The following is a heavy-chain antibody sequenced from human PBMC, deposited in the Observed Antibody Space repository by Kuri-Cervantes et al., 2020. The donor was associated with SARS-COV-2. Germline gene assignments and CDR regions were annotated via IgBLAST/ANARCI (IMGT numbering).Heavy chain of an antibody. V-gene: IGHV3-48*04. CDR1: GFTFSSYS. D-gene: IGHD3-3*01. Sequence: GGSLRLSCTASGFTFSSYSMSWIRQAPGKGLEWVSYISSSGSTIYYADSVKGRFTISRDNAKNSLYLQMDSLRAEDTAVYYCAKGSDFPDYWGQGTLVTVSS. CDR2: ISSSGSTI. J-gene: IGHJ4*02. CDR3: AKGSDFPDY.